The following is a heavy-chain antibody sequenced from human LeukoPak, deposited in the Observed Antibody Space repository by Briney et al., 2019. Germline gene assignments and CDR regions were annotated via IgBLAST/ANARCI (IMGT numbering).Heavy chain of an antibody. CDR1: GFTFNDYY. V-gene: IGHV3-11*01. Sequence: PGGSLRLSCAACGFTFNDYYMSRIRQDPGAGLEWGSYINIGGTNTHYADSLKGRFTISRDNAKKPLYLEMSNLRAEDTAVYYCATDGAGFDTWGQGVLVTVSS. CDR3: ATDGAGFDT. CDR2: INIGGTNT. J-gene: IGHJ5*02.